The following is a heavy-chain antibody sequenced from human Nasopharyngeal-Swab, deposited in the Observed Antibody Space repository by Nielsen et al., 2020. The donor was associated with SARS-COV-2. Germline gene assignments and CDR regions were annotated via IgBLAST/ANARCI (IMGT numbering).Heavy chain of an antibody. CDR3: ARGGRGSQYYMDV. J-gene: IGHJ6*03. D-gene: IGHD1-26*01. Sequence: GGSLRLSCAASGFTFSTYDMHWVRQVTGQGLEWVSAIGIAGDPYYAGSVKGRFTISRENAKNSLYLQMNSLRAGDTAVYYCARGGRGSQYYMDVWGKGTTVTVSS. V-gene: IGHV3-13*05. CDR2: IGIAGDP. CDR1: GFTFSTYD.